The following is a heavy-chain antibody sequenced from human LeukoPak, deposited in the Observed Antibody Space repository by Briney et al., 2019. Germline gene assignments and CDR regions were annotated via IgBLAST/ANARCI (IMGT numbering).Heavy chain of an antibody. Sequence: GGSLRLSCAASGFTFSSYSMNWVRQAPGKGLEWVSSISSSSSYIYYADSVKGRFTISRDNAKNSLYLQMNSLRAEDTAVYYCARDRRYYYDSSGYYPGADAFDIWGQGTMVTVSS. CDR2: ISSSSSYI. J-gene: IGHJ3*02. D-gene: IGHD3-22*01. V-gene: IGHV3-21*01. CDR1: GFTFSSYS. CDR3: ARDRRYYYDSSGYYPGADAFDI.